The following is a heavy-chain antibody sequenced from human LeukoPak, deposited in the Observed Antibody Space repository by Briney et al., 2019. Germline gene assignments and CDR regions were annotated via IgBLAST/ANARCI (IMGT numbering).Heavy chain of an antibody. CDR3: TRDDRYCSTTSCSYFDY. Sequence: GGSLRLSCTASGFTFGDYAMTWVRQAPGKGLEWVGFIRSKVYGGTPEYAASVKGRFTISRDDSKGIAYLQMNSLKTEDTAVYYCTRDDRYCSTTSCSYFDYWGQGTLVTVSS. V-gene: IGHV3-49*04. CDR2: IRSKVYGGTP. CDR1: GFTFGDYA. D-gene: IGHD2-2*01. J-gene: IGHJ4*02.